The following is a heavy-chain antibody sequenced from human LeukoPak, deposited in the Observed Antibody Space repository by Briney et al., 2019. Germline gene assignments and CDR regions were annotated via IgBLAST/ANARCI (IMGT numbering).Heavy chain of an antibody. V-gene: IGHV3-48*01. Sequence: GGSLRLSCAASGFTFSSSDMNWVRQAPGKGLEWVSYISSSTDIIHYADSVKGRFTISRDNAKSSLYLQLNSLRAEDTAVYYCARVGRSVTHDNWFDLWGQGTLVTVSS. CDR3: ARVGRSVTHDNWFDL. CDR2: ISSSTDII. D-gene: IGHD1-26*01. CDR1: GFTFSSSD. J-gene: IGHJ5*02.